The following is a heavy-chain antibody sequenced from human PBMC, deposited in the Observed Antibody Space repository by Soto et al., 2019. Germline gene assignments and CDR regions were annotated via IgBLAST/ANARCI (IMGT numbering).Heavy chain of an antibody. D-gene: IGHD6-6*01. CDR1: GFTFSGSA. CDR3: TRRDSSSST. CDR2: IRSKANSYAT. V-gene: IGHV3-73*02. Sequence: EVQLVESGGGLVQPGGSLKLSCAASGFTFSGSAMHWVRQASGKGLEWVGRIRSKANSYATAYVASVKGRFTISRDDSKNTAYLQMNSLKTEDTAVYYCTRRDSSSSTWGQGTLVTVSS. J-gene: IGHJ4*02.